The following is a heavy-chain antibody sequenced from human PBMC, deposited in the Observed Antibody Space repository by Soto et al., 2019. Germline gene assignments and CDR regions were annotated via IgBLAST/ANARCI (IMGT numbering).Heavy chain of an antibody. V-gene: IGHV3-48*03. D-gene: IGHD3-10*01. CDR1: GLSFSNYE. CDR3: ATRSGGGGAFDF. Sequence: GGSLRLSCAASGLSFSNYEMNWVRQAPGKGLEWVSYIGRGGTTTYYADSLKGRFTISRDNAKNSLYLQMNSLRAEDTAVYYCATRSGGGGAFDFWGQGTMVTVSS. CDR2: IGRGGTTT. J-gene: IGHJ3*01.